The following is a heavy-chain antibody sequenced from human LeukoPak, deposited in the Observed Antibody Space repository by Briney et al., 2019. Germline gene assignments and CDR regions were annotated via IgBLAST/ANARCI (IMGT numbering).Heavy chain of an antibody. V-gene: IGHV3-23*01. D-gene: IGHD5-12*01. Sequence: PGGSLRLSCAASGFTFSSYAMSWVRQAPGKGLEWVSAISGSGGSTYYADSVKGRFTISRDNSKNTLYLQMNSLRAEDTAVYYCAKDISRLGPPPSGYDYWGQGTLVTVSS. CDR1: GFTFSSYA. CDR2: ISGSGGST. CDR3: AKDISRLGPPPSGYDY. J-gene: IGHJ4*02.